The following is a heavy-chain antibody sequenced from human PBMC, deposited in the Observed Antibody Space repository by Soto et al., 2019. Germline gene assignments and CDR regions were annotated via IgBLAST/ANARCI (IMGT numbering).Heavy chain of an antibody. J-gene: IGHJ4*02. D-gene: IGHD2-15*01. Sequence: QVQLQESGPGLVKPSQTLSLTCTVSGGSISSGGYYWSWIRQHPGKGLEWIGYIYYSGSTYYNPSLXXRXTTXVDTSKNQFSLKLSSVTPADTAVYYCARGGGAIVYWGQGTLVTVSS. CDR2: IYYSGST. CDR1: GGSISSGGYY. CDR3: ARGGGAIVY. V-gene: IGHV4-31*03.